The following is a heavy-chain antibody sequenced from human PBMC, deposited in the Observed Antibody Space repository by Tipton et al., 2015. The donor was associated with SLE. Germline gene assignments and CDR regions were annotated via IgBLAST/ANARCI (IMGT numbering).Heavy chain of an antibody. CDR2: IYSGGST. CDR1: GFTFSSYW. D-gene: IGHD3-22*01. V-gene: IGHV3-53*04. CDR3: ARTYYYDSSGSPHAFDI. Sequence: GSLRLSCAASGFTFSSYWMSWVRQAPGKGLEWVSVIYSGGSTYYADSVKGRFTISRHNSKNTLYLQMNSLRAEDTAVYYCARTYYYDSSGSPHAFDIWGQGTMVTVSS. J-gene: IGHJ3*02.